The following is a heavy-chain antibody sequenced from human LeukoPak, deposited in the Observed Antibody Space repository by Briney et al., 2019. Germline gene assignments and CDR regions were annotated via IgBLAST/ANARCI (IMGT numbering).Heavy chain of an antibody. Sequence: SETLSLTCTVSGGSISSSRYYWGWIRQPPGKGLEWIGSIYYSGSTYYNPSLKSRVTISVDTSKNQFSLKLSSVTAADTAVYYCAGSYDSAAGYWGQGTLVTVSS. J-gene: IGHJ4*02. V-gene: IGHV4-39*07. CDR2: IYYSGST. D-gene: IGHD6-13*01. CDR3: AGSYDSAAGY. CDR1: GGSISSSRYY.